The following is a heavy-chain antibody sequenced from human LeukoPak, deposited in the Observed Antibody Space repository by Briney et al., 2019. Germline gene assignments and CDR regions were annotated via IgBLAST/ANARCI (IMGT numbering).Heavy chain of an antibody. J-gene: IGHJ3*02. CDR1: GYTFTSYG. Sequence: GASVKVSCKASGYTFTSYGISWVRQVPGQGLEWMGWISAYNGNTNYEGRVTMTTDTSTSTAYMELRSLRSDDTAVYYCARMWEPYSDAFDIWGQGTMVTVSS. V-gene: IGHV1-18*01. CDR2: ISAYNGNT. D-gene: IGHD1-26*01. CDR3: ARMWEPYSDAFDI.